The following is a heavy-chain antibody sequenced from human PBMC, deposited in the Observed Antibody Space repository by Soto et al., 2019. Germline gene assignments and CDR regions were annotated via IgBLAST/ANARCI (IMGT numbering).Heavy chain of an antibody. CDR2: ISSSGSTI. CDR3: ARGGYCSGGRCLWKSTGMDV. CDR1: GFTFSDYY. J-gene: IGHJ6*02. V-gene: IGHV3-11*01. D-gene: IGHD2-15*01. Sequence: GWSLRLSCAASGFTFSDYYMSWVRQAPGKGLEWISYISSSGSTIFYAPSVKGRFTISRDNAKNSLDLQMDRLRAEDTAVYFCARGGYCSGGRCLWKSTGMDVWGRGTMVT.